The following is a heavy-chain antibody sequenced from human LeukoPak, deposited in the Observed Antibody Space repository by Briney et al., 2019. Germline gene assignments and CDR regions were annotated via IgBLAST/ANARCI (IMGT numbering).Heavy chain of an antibody. Sequence: KPSETLSLTCTVSGGSISSYYWSWIRQPPGKGLEWIGYIYYSGSTNYNPSLKSRVTISVDTSKNQFSLKLSSVTAADTAVYYCARPPGIAAAWFDPWGQGTLVTVSS. J-gene: IGHJ5*02. CDR1: GGSISSYY. CDR3: ARPPGIAAAWFDP. CDR2: IYYSGST. D-gene: IGHD6-13*01. V-gene: IGHV4-59*01.